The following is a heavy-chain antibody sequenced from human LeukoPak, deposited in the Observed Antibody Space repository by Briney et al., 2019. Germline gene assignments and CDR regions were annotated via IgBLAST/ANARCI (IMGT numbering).Heavy chain of an antibody. J-gene: IGHJ6*03. CDR2: IKDDGSAK. CDR1: GFTFSSYA. V-gene: IGHV3-7*02. Sequence: GRSLRLSCAASGFTFSSYAMHWVRQAPGKGLEWVANIKDDGSAKYYLDSVKGRFTISRGNVKNSLYLQMNSLRAEDAAVYFCVRLYGYYYSYMDVWGKGTTVIVSS. CDR3: VRLYGYYYSYMDV. D-gene: IGHD2-8*01.